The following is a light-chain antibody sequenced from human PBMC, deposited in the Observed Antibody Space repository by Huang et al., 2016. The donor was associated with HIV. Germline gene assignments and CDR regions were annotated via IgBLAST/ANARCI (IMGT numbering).Light chain of an antibody. CDR2: GAS. Sequence: EMVMTQSPATRSVSPGERATLSCRASQSVSSNLAWYQQKPGQAPRLLIYGASTRATDIPPRFSGTGSGTEFTLTISSLQSEDFAVYYCQQYNNWPRTFGQGTKVEIK. CDR1: QSVSSN. J-gene: IGKJ1*01. CDR3: QQYNNWPRT. V-gene: IGKV3-15*01.